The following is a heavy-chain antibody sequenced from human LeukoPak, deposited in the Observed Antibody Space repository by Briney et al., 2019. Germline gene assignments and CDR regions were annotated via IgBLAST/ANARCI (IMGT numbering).Heavy chain of an antibody. Sequence: ASVKVSCKASGYTFTSYGISWVRQAPGQGLEWMGWISVYNGNTNYAQKLQGRVTMTTDTSTSTAYMELRSMRSDDTAVYYCARSRYYYDSSGYYYFDYWGQGTLVTVSS. D-gene: IGHD3-22*01. CDR1: GYTFTSYG. CDR3: ARSRYYYDSSGYYYFDY. J-gene: IGHJ4*02. CDR2: ISVYNGNT. V-gene: IGHV1-18*01.